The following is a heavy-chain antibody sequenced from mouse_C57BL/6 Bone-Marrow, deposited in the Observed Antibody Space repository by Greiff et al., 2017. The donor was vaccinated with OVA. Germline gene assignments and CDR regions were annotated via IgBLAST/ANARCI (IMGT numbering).Heavy chain of an antibody. V-gene: IGHV1-50*01. Sequence: VQLQQPGAELVKPGASVKLSCKASGYTFTSYWMQWVKQRPGQGLEWIGEIDPSDSYTNYNQKFKGKATLTVDTSSSTAYMQLSSLTSEDSAVYYCARDDCYSFAYWGQGTLVTVSA. J-gene: IGHJ3*01. CDR2: IDPSDSYT. CDR1: GYTFTSYW. CDR3: ARDDCYSFAY. D-gene: IGHD2-3*01.